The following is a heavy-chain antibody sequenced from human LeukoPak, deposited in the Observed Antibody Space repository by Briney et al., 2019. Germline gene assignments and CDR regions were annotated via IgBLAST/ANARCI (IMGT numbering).Heavy chain of an antibody. D-gene: IGHD4-23*01. CDR1: GFTFSSYS. V-gene: IGHV3-21*01. Sequence: GSLRLSCAASGFTFSSYSMNWVRQAPGKGLEWVSSISGSTTYIYYADSVKGRFTISRDNAKNSLYLQMNSLRAEDTAVYYCVSESVREYWGQGTLVTVSS. J-gene: IGHJ4*02. CDR3: VSESVREY. CDR2: ISGSTTYI.